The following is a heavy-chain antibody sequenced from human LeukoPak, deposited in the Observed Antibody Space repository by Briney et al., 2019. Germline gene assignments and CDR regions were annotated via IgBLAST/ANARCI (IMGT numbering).Heavy chain of an antibody. D-gene: IGHD3-22*01. CDR1: GYTFTSYA. V-gene: IGHV1-2*02. CDR3: AREAHYDSSGFDAFDI. CDR2: INPNSGGT. J-gene: IGHJ3*02. Sequence: GASVKVSCKASGYTFTSYAMNWVRQVPGQGLEWMGWINPNSGGTNYAQKFQGRVTMTRDTSASTAYTELSSLRSEDMAVYYCAREAHYDSSGFDAFDIWGQGTMVTVSS.